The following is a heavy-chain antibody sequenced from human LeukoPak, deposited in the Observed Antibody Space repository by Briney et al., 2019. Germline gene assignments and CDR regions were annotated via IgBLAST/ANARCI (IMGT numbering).Heavy chain of an antibody. CDR2: INTDGSST. J-gene: IGHJ1*01. V-gene: IGHV3-74*01. Sequence: GGSLRLSCAASGFTFSSYWMHWVRQAPGKGLVWVSRINTDGSSTSYADSVKGRFTISRDNAKNTLYLQMNSLRAEDTALYYCAKGGIAAAAPGYFQHWGQGTLVTVSS. D-gene: IGHD6-13*01. CDR1: GFTFSSYW. CDR3: AKGGIAAAAPGYFQH.